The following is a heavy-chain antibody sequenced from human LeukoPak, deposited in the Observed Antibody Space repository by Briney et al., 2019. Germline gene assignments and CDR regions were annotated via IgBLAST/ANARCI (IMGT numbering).Heavy chain of an antibody. Sequence: SETLSLTCAVYGGSFSGYYWTWIRQPPGKGLEWIGEIDHSGSTNYNPSLKSRVTISVDTSKNQFSPKLSSVTAADTAVYYCAYGDLFYFFDYWGQGTLVTVSS. V-gene: IGHV4-34*01. CDR1: GGSFSGYY. J-gene: IGHJ4*02. D-gene: IGHD4-17*01. CDR3: AYGDLFYFFDY. CDR2: IDHSGST.